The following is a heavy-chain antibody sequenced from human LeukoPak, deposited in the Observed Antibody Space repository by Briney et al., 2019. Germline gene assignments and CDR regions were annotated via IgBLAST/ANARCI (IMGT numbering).Heavy chain of an antibody. Sequence: SVRVSCKASGGTFSSYAISWVRQAPGQGLEWMGGIIPIFGTANYAQKFQGRVTITTDESTSTAYMELSSLRSEDTAVYYCARLPHDYSNYVQFDPWGQGTLVTVSS. V-gene: IGHV1-69*05. CDR2: IIPIFGTA. CDR3: ARLPHDYSNYVQFDP. CDR1: GGTFSSYA. J-gene: IGHJ5*02. D-gene: IGHD4-11*01.